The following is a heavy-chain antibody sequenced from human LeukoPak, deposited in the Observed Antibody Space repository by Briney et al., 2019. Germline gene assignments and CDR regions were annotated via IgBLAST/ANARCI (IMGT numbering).Heavy chain of an antibody. CDR2: ISYSGIT. CDR1: GGPISSYY. J-gene: IGHJ3*02. CDR3: ARRIGRGGYYFDSSGRDDAFDI. Sequence: PSETLSLTCTVSGGPISSYYWSWIRQPPGKGLEWIGYISYSGITNYNPSLKSRVTISVDTSKNQFSLKLNSVTAADTAVYFCARRIGRGGYYFDSSGRDDAFDIWGQGTMVTVSS. D-gene: IGHD3-22*01. V-gene: IGHV4-59*08.